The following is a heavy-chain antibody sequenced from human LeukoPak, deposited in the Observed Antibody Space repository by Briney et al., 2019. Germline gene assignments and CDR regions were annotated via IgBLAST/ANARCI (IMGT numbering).Heavy chain of an antibody. CDR2: ISGSGGST. CDR3: AKDQPRNDFWSGYYTGAFDI. CDR1: GFTFSSYA. V-gene: IGHV3-23*01. Sequence: GGSLRLSCAASGFTFSSYAMSWVRQAPGKGREWVSAISGSGGSTYYADSVKGRFTISRDNSKNTLYLQMNSLRAEDTAVYYCAKDQPRNDFWSGYYTGAFDIWGQGTMVTVSS. J-gene: IGHJ3*02. D-gene: IGHD3-3*01.